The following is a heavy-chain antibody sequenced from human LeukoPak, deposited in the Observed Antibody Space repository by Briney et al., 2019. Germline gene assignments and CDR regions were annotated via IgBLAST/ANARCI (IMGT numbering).Heavy chain of an antibody. Sequence: ASVTVSCKISEYILTELSKHWVRQAPGKGLEWMGGFDPEDGETIYAQKFQGRVTMTEDTSTDTAYMELSSLRSEDTAVYYCATRGSYYLDAFDIWGQGTMVTVSS. CDR3: ATRGSYYLDAFDI. CDR1: EYILTELS. V-gene: IGHV1-24*01. J-gene: IGHJ3*02. D-gene: IGHD1-26*01. CDR2: FDPEDGET.